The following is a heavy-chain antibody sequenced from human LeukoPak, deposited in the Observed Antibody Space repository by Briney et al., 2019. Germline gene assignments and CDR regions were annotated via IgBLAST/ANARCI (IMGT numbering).Heavy chain of an antibody. CDR1: GGSVSSGSYY. Sequence: SETLSLTCTVSGGSVSSGSYYWGWIRQPPGKGLEWIGYIYYSGSTNYNPSLKSRVTISVDTSKNQFSLKLSSVTAADTAVYYCARSPFKVGATYWFDPWGQGTLVTVSS. D-gene: IGHD1-26*01. J-gene: IGHJ5*02. CDR2: IYYSGST. CDR3: ARSPFKVGATYWFDP. V-gene: IGHV4-61*01.